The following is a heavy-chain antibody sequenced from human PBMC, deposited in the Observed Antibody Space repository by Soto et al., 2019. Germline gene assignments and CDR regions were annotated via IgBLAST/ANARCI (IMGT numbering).Heavy chain of an antibody. CDR1: GYTFTSYG. Sequence: ASVKVSCKASGYTFTSYGISWVRQAPGQGLEWMGWISAYNGNTNYAQKLQGRVTMTTDTSTSTAYMELRSLRAEDTAIYYCAKDFHLTGYYSSYYFDYWGQGTLVTVSS. J-gene: IGHJ4*02. CDR2: ISAYNGNT. D-gene: IGHD3-9*01. CDR3: AKDFHLTGYYSSYYFDY. V-gene: IGHV1-18*01.